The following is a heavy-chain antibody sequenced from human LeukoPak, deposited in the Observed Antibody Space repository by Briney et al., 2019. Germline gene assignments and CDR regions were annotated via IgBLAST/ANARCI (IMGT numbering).Heavy chain of an antibody. CDR2: ISYDGSNK. Sequence: GGSLRLSCAASGFTFSSYAMHWVRQAPGKGLEWVAIISYDGSNKYYADSVKGRFTISRDNSKNTLYLQMNSLRAEDTAVYYCARDGKDSSSWYYYFDYWGQGTLVTVSS. V-gene: IGHV3-30*04. CDR1: GFTFSSYA. J-gene: IGHJ4*02. CDR3: ARDGKDSSSWYYYFDY. D-gene: IGHD6-13*01.